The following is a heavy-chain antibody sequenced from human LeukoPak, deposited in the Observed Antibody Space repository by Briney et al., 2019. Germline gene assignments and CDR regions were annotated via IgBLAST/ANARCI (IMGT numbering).Heavy chain of an antibody. Sequence: GGSLRLSCAASGFTVSNYYINWVRQAPGKGLEWVANIKQDGTEKYYVDSAKGRFTISRDNAKNSLYLQMNSLRAEDTAVYYCARGVLWEPPDYWGQGTLVTVSS. CDR1: GFTVSNYY. D-gene: IGHD1-14*01. CDR3: ARGVLWEPPDY. J-gene: IGHJ4*02. V-gene: IGHV3-7*01. CDR2: IKQDGTEK.